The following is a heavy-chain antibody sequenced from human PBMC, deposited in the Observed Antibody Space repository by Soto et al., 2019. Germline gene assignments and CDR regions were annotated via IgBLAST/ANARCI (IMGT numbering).Heavy chain of an antibody. V-gene: IGHV3-23*01. CDR3: AKEPVGPDWYFDL. CDR2: ISGSGIST. J-gene: IGHJ2*01. Sequence: DVQLLESGGGLVQAGGSVRLSCAASGFTFRSYAMSWVRQAPGKGLEWVSGISGSGISTHYADSVKGRFTVSRDNSKNTLYLQMNSLRAEDTAVYNCAKEPVGPDWYFDLWGRGTLVIVSS. CDR1: GFTFRSYA.